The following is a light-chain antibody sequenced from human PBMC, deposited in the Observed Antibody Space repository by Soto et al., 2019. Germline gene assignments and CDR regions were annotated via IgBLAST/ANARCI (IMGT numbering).Light chain of an antibody. CDR1: SSDVGGYDY. CDR2: NVN. Sequence: QSALTQPPSVSGSPGQSVTISCTGTSSDVGGYDYVSWYQQHPGTAPTPMIFNVNGHPSGVPYRFSGCKSGKTASMTISGLLTADEAVYQYCTHTTSATARVFDGGTKLTVL. CDR3: CTHTTSATARV. V-gene: IGLV2-11*01. J-gene: IGLJ2*01.